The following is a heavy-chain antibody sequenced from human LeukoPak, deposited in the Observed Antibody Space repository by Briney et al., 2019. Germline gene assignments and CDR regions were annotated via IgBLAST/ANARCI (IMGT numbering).Heavy chain of an antibody. J-gene: IGHJ4*02. D-gene: IGHD6-19*01. CDR1: GYTFTSYS. V-gene: IGHV1-18*01. CDR3: ARSIAVAGKFDY. Sequence: ASVKVSCKASGYTFTSYSISWVRQAPGQGLEWMGWISAYNGNTNYAQKLQGRVTMTTDTSTSTAYMELRSLRSDDTAVYYCARSIAVAGKFDYWGQGTLVTVSS. CDR2: ISAYNGNT.